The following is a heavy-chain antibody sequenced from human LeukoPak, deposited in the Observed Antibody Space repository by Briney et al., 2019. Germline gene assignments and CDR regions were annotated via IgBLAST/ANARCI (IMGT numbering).Heavy chain of an antibody. CDR3: ARDSRYDSSAFDI. CDR2: IYYSGST. CDR1: GGSVSSGSYY. D-gene: IGHD3-22*01. Sequence: SETLSLTCTVSGGSVSSGSYYWSWIRQPPGKGLEWIGYIYYSGSTNYNPSLKSRVTISVDTSKNRFSLKLSSMTAADTAVYYCARDSRYDSSAFDIWGQGTMVTVSS. J-gene: IGHJ3*02. V-gene: IGHV4-61*01.